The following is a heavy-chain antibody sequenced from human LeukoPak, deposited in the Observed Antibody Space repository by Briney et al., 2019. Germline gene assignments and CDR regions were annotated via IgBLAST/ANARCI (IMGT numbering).Heavy chain of an antibody. J-gene: IGHJ3*02. V-gene: IGHV1-18*01. CDR3: ARGSAVADDAFDI. CDR1: GYTFTSYG. CDR2: ISANNGNT. Sequence: ASVKVSCKASGYTFTSYGINWVRQAPGQGLEWMGWISANNGNTNYAQKLQGRVTMTTDTSTSTAYMEVRSLRSDDTAVYYCARGSAVADDAFDIWGQGTMVTVSS. D-gene: IGHD6-19*01.